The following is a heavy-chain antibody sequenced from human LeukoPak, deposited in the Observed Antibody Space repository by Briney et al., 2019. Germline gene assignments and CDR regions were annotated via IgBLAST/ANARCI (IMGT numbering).Heavy chain of an antibody. CDR2: LKESGVEK. Sequence: GGSLRLSCVGSGFMFSRYSMGWVRQAPGKGLEFVAHLKESGVEKEYVDSVKGRFTISRDNAENLLYLQMNSLRAEDTALYFCARWRGAQSEFDYWGQGTQVTVSS. J-gene: IGHJ4*02. CDR1: GFMFSRYS. CDR3: ARWRGAQSEFDY. D-gene: IGHD3-3*01. V-gene: IGHV3-7*01.